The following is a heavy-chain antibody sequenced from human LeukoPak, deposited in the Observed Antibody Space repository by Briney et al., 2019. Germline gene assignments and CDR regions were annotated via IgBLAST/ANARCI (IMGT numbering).Heavy chain of an antibody. J-gene: IGHJ4*02. CDR3: ARSLGWAIFDY. V-gene: IGHV3-7*03. CDR1: VFTFSSYW. D-gene: IGHD6-19*01. Sequence: GGSLRLSCAASVFTFSSYWMSWVRQAPGKGLEWVANIKQDGSEKYYVDSVKGRFTISRDNAKNSLYLQMNSLRAEDTAVYYCARSLGWAIFDYWGQGTLVTVSS. CDR2: IKQDGSEK.